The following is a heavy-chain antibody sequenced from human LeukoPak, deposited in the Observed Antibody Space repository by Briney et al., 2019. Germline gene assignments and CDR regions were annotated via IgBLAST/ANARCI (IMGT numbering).Heavy chain of an antibody. CDR2: IKQDGTEE. V-gene: IGHV3-7*03. CDR3: ASHYGSGHGYYYYGMDV. Sequence: PGGSLTLSCAASGFTFSSYWMTWVRQAPGKGLEWVASIKQDGTEENYVDSVRGRLTISRDNAKNSLFLQMGGLRAEDTAVYYCASHYGSGHGYYYYGMDVWGKGTTVIVSP. J-gene: IGHJ6*04. CDR1: GFTFSSYW. D-gene: IGHD3-10*01.